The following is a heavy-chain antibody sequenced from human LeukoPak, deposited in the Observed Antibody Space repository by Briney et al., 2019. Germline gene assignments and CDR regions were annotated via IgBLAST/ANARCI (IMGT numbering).Heavy chain of an antibody. CDR3: GRWGDHAFTFDC. J-gene: IGHJ4*02. D-gene: IGHD2-21*02. CDR1: GFTFRNYN. Sequence: GGSLRLSCAASGFTFRNYNMNWVRQAPGKGLEWVSYISSSGSATYYADSVKGRFTISRDNAKNTLYLQINSVGDADAAVYYCGRWGDHAFTFDCWGQGTLVTVSS. CDR2: ISSSGSAT. V-gene: IGHV3-48*02.